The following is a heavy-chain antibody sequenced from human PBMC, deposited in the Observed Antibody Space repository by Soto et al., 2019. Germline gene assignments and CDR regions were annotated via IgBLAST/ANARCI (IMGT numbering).Heavy chain of an antibody. Sequence: ASVKVSCKASGYTFTSYGISWVRQAPGQGLEWMGWISAYNGNTNYAQKLQGRVTMTTDTSTSTAYMELRSLRSDDTAVYYCARDGGYSGYDPWGYYGMDVWGQGTTVTVSS. D-gene: IGHD5-12*01. CDR3: ARDGGYSGYDPWGYYGMDV. J-gene: IGHJ6*02. CDR2: ISAYNGNT. V-gene: IGHV1-18*01. CDR1: GYTFTSYG.